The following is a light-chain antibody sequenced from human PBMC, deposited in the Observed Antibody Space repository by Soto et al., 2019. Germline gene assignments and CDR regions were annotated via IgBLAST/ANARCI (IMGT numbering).Light chain of an antibody. V-gene: IGKV1-5*01. CDR2: DAS. CDR1: QSISSW. J-gene: IGKJ2*01. CDR3: QRYNSYLYT. Sequence: DIQMTQSPSTLSASVGDRVTITCRASQSISSWLAWYQQKPGKAPKLLIYDASSLESGVPSRFSGSGSGTEFTLTISSLQPDDFAAYYCQRYNSYLYTFGQGTKLEIK.